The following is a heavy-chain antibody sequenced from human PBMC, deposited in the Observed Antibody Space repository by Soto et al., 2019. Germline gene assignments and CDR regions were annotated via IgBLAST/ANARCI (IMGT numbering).Heavy chain of an antibody. CDR2: ISYDGSNK. Sequence: QVQLVESGGGVVQPGRSLRLSCAASGFTFSSYAMHWVRQAPGKGLEWVAVISYDGSNKYYADSVKGRFTISRDNSKNTLYLQKNSLRAEDTAVYYCARVLWAGGYDYPDYYYYYGMDVWGQGTTVTVSS. CDR1: GFTFSSYA. D-gene: IGHD5-12*01. J-gene: IGHJ6*02. V-gene: IGHV3-30-3*01. CDR3: ARVLWAGGYDYPDYYYYYGMDV.